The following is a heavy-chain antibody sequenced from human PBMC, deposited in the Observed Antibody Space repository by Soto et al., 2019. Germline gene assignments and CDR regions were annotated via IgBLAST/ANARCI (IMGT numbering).Heavy chain of an antibody. J-gene: IGHJ6*02. CDR2: ISSSNNYI. V-gene: IGHV3-11*06. CDR1: GFTVSDYY. CDR3: AREGYCSSTTCHYGMDV. Sequence: GGSLRLSCAASGFTVSDYYMSWIRQAPGKGLEWVTFISSSNNYIQYADSVKGRFTVSRDNAKNSLFLQMNSLRAEDTAVYYCAREGYCSSTTCHYGMDVWGQGTTVTVSS. D-gene: IGHD2-2*01.